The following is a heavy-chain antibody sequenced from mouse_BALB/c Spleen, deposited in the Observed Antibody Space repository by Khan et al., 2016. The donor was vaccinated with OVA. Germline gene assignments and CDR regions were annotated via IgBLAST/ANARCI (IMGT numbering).Heavy chain of an antibody. CDR3: ARSTYRYAFVY. V-gene: IGHV3-8*02. CDR2: IIYTGYT. Sequence: EVQLKESGPSLVKPSQTLSLTCSVTGDSITTGYWNWIRKFPGNKLEYMGYIIYTGYTYYNPSLKSRISITRQTSNNQYYLQLNSVTDEDTATYYCARSTYRYAFVYWGQGTLVTVSA. D-gene: IGHD2-14*01. J-gene: IGHJ3*01. CDR1: GDSITTGY.